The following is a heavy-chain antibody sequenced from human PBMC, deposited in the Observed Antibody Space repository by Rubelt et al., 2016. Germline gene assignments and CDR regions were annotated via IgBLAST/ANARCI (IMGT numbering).Heavy chain of an antibody. D-gene: IGHD3-3*01. J-gene: IGHJ5*02. Sequence: EVKKPGSSVKVSCKASGGTFSSYAISWVRQAPGQGLEWMGGIIPIFGTANYAQKFQGRVTITADESTSTAYMELSSLRSEDTAVYYCARERGGPLGVVIPNWFDPWGQGTLVTVSS. CDR2: IIPIFGTA. CDR3: ARERGGPLGVVIPNWFDP. CDR1: GGTFSSYA. V-gene: IGHV1-69*13.